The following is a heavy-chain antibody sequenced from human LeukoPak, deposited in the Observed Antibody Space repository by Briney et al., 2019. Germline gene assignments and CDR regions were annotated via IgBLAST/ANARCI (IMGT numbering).Heavy chain of an antibody. V-gene: IGHV4-39*07. Sequence: PSETLSLTCTVSGGSISSSSYYWGWIRQPPGKGLEWIGSIYYSGSTYYNPSLKSRVTISVDTSKNQFSLKLSSVTAADTAVYYCAKELTRAFDIWGQGTMVTVSS. D-gene: IGHD1-7*01. J-gene: IGHJ3*02. CDR1: GGSISSSSYY. CDR3: AKELTRAFDI. CDR2: IYYSGST.